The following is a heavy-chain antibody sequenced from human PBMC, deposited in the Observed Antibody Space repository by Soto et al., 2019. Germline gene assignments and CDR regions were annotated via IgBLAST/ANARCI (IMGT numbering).Heavy chain of an antibody. CDR1: GGSISSGDYY. J-gene: IGHJ5*02. CDR3: ARRVTGGGERFDP. D-gene: IGHD7-27*01. V-gene: IGHV4-30-4*01. Sequence: SETLSLTCTVSGGSISSGDYYWSWIRQPPGKGLEWIGYIYYSGSTYYNPSLRSRVTMSKDTSKNQFSLKLNSVTAADTAVYYCARRVTGGGERFDPWGLGTLVTVSS. CDR2: IYYSGST.